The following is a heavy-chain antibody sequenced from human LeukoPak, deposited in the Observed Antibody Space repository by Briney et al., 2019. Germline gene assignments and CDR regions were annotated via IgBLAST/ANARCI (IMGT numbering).Heavy chain of an antibody. CDR3: ARDGAGTGQFDY. V-gene: IGHV4-31*03. D-gene: IGHD1-14*01. CDR1: GGSISSGGYY. J-gene: IGHJ4*02. Sequence: PSETLSLTCTVSGGSISSGGYYWSWIRQHPGKGLEWIGYIYYIGTTYYNPSLKSRVTISVDTSKNQFSLKLSSVTAADTAVYYCARDGAGTGQFDYWGQGTLVTVSS. CDR2: IYYIGTT.